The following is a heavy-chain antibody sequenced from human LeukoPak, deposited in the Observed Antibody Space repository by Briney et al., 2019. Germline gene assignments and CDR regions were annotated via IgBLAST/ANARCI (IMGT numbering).Heavy chain of an antibody. CDR2: FYNTGYT. CDR1: GFTVSDNY. Sequence: PGGSLRLSCAASGFTVSDNYMTWVRQAPGKRLECVSVFYNTGYTYYADSVKGRFTISRDHSKNTLYLQMNTLRAEDTAVYYCAKESPSAGLEYWGQGTLVTVSS. V-gene: IGHV3-53*01. D-gene: IGHD3-3*01. CDR3: AKESPSAGLEY. J-gene: IGHJ4*02.